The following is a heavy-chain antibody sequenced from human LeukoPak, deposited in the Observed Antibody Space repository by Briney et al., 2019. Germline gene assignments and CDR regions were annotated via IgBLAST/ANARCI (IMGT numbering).Heavy chain of an antibody. CDR2: IYYSGST. J-gene: IGHJ4*02. CDR1: GGSISSYY. D-gene: IGHD3-10*01. CDR3: ARTRYYYGSRSYGAPYYFDY. V-gene: IGHV4-59*08. Sequence: SETLSLTCTVSGGSISSYYWSWIRQPPGKGLEWIGYIYYSGSTNYNPSLKSRVTISVDTSKNQFSLKLSSVTAADTAVYYCARTRYYYGSRSYGAPYYFDYWGQGTLVTVSS.